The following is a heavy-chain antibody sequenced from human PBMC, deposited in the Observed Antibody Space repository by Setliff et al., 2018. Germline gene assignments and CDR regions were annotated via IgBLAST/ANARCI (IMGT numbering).Heavy chain of an antibody. Sequence: KASETLSLTCTVSGGSISSSSCYWGWIRQPPGKGLEWIGSIYYSGSTYYNPSLKSRVTISVDTSKNQFSLKLSSVTAADTAVYYCARDEFLEGSYYYYYYMDVWGKGTTVTVSS. CDR2: IYYSGST. V-gene: IGHV4-39*02. J-gene: IGHJ6*03. CDR3: ARDEFLEGSYYYYYYMDV. CDR1: GGSISSSSCY. D-gene: IGHD3-3*01.